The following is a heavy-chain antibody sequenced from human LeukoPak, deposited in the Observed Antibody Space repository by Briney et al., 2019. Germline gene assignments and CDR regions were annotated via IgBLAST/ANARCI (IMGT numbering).Heavy chain of an antibody. Sequence: GRSLRLSCAASGFTFSSYAMHWVRQAPGKGLEWVAVISYDGSNKYYADSVKGRFTISRDNSKNTLYLQMNSLRAEDTAVYYCARDHGGGSYFGYWGQGTLVTVSS. J-gene: IGHJ4*02. CDR1: GFTFSSYA. CDR3: ARDHGGGSYFGY. CDR2: ISYDGSNK. D-gene: IGHD2-15*01. V-gene: IGHV3-30*04.